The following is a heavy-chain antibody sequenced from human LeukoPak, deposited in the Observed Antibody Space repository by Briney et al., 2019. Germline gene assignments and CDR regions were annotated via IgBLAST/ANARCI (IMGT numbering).Heavy chain of an antibody. CDR3: ARVDTAMAQHDAFDI. Sequence: GASVKVSCKASGYTFTSYYMHWVRQAPGQGLEWMGGIIPIFGTANYARKFQGRVTITTDESTSTAYMELSSLRSEDTAVYYCARVDTAMAQHDAFDIWGQGTMVTVSS. J-gene: IGHJ3*02. V-gene: IGHV1-69*05. CDR1: GYTFTSYY. D-gene: IGHD5-18*01. CDR2: IIPIFGTA.